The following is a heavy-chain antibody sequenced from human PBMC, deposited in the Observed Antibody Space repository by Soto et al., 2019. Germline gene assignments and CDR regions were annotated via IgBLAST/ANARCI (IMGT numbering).Heavy chain of an antibody. V-gene: IGHV1-3*01. J-gene: IGHJ4*02. CDR2: INAGNGNT. D-gene: IGHD6-19*01. CDR3: ALSPAPRSGWLVFDY. Sequence: ASVKVSCKASGYTFTSYAMHWVRQAPGQRLEWMGWINAGNGNTKYSQKFQGRVTITRDTSATTAYMELSSLRSEDTSVYYCALSPAPRSGWLVFDYWGQGTLVTVSS. CDR1: GYTFTSYA.